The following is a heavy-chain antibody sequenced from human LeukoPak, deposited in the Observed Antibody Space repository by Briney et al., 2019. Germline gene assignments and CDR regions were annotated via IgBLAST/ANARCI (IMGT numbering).Heavy chain of an antibody. CDR2: IYYSGST. V-gene: IGHV4-59*01. D-gene: IGHD3-16*01. CDR1: GGSISSYY. CDR3: ARGGGGGLNDY. J-gene: IGHJ4*02. Sequence: SETLSLTCTVSGGSISSYYWSWIRQPPGKGLEWIGYIYYSGSTNYNPSLKSRVTISVDTSKNQFSLKLNSVTAADTAVYYCARGGGGGLNDYWGQGTLVTVSS.